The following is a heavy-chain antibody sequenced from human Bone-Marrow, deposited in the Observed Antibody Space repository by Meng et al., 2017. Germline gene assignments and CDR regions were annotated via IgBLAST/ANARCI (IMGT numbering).Heavy chain of an antibody. Sequence: SETLSLTCAVSGGSISSSNWWSWVRQPPGRGLEWIGEIYHSGTTNYNPSLKSRVTISVDKSRNLFSLNLSSVTAADTAMYYCARENQGGIVEGGPTYYFDYWGQGALVTVSS. D-gene: IGHD6-13*01. V-gene: IGHV4-4*02. J-gene: IGHJ4*02. CDR1: GGSISSSNW. CDR2: IYHSGTT. CDR3: ARENQGGIVEGGPTYYFDY.